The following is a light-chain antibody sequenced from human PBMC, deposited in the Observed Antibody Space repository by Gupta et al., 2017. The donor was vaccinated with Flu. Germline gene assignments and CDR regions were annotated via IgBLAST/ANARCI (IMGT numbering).Light chain of an antibody. V-gene: IGKV3-20*01. CDR2: GAS. CDR1: QSVSSSY. CDR3: QQYGSSPGWT. Sequence: EIVLTQSPGTLSLSPGERATLSCRASQSVSSSYLAWYQQKPGQAPRLLIYGASSRATGIPDRFSGSGFGTDFTLTISRREHEDFAVYYCQQYGSSPGWTFGQGTKVEIK. J-gene: IGKJ1*01.